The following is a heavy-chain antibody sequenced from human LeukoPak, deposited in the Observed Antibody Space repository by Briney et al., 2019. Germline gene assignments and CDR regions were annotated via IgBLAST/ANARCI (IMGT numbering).Heavy chain of an antibody. Sequence: NPSETLSLTCTVSGGSISSYYWSWIRQPPGKGLEWIGYIYYSGSTNYNPSLKSRVTISVDTSKNQFSLKLSSVTVADTAVYYCGRSTPDALDIWGQGTMVTVSS. CDR1: GGSISSYY. V-gene: IGHV4-59*01. D-gene: IGHD2-2*01. CDR2: IYYSGST. J-gene: IGHJ3*02. CDR3: GRSTPDALDI.